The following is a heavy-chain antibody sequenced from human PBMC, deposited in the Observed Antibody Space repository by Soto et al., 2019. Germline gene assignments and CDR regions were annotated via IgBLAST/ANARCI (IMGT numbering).Heavy chain of an antibody. CDR1: GDSVSSTSAT. J-gene: IGHJ5*01. Sequence: PSQTLSLTCAISGDSVSSTSATWDWIRQSPSRGLEWLGRTYYRSKWFRDYAVFVKSRIIISPDTSKHQFSLQLNSVTPEDTAVYYCARGTGPFRAPLVRGAQRPVTVNTCFDSWGHGTLATVSS. CDR3: ARGTGPFRAPLVRGAQRPVTVNTCFDS. D-gene: IGHD3-10*01. CDR2: TYYRSKWFR. V-gene: IGHV6-1*01.